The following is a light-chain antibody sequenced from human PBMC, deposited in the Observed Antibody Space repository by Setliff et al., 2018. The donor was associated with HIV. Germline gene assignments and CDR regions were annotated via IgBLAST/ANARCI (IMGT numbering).Light chain of an antibody. Sequence: QSVLTQHASLSGTPGQLTTISCTGTTSDIGGYNFVSWYQQHPGKAPRLLIYAVTKRPSGVSARFSASEPGNTASLTISGLQDEDEADYYCNSYTSRSTVIFGGGTKVTVL. V-gene: IGLV2-14*03. CDR2: AVT. CDR1: TSDIGGYNF. CDR3: NSYTSRSTVI. J-gene: IGLJ2*01.